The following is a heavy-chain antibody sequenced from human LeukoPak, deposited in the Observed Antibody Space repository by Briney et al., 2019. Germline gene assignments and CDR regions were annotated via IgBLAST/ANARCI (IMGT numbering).Heavy chain of an antibody. J-gene: IGHJ4*02. D-gene: IGHD3-22*01. CDR1: GGSISSYY. CDR2: IYYSGST. CDR3: AAGYYDSSGYYLLVY. Sequence: SSETLSLTCTVSGGSISSYYWSWIRQPPGKGLEWIGYIYYSGSTNYNPSLKSRVTISVDTSKKQFSLNLISVTAADTALYYCAAGYYDSSGYYLLVYWGQGTLVTVSS. V-gene: IGHV4-59*01.